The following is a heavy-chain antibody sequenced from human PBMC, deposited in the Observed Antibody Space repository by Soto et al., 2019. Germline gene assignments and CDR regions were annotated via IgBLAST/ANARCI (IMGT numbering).Heavy chain of an antibody. J-gene: IGHJ6*02. D-gene: IGHD1-26*01. CDR2: ISYDGSNK. Sequence: GGSLRLSCAASGFTFSSYGMHWVRQAPGKGLEWVAVISYDGSNKYYADSVKGRFTISRDNSKNTLYLQMNSLRAEDTAVYYCAKDGAGRGLQYYYYYGMDVWGQGTTVTVSS. CDR3: AKDGAGRGLQYYYYYGMDV. V-gene: IGHV3-30*18. CDR1: GFTFSSYG.